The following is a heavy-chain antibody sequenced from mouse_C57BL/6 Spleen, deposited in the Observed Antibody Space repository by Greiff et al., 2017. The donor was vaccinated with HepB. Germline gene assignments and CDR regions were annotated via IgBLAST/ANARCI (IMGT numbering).Heavy chain of an antibody. CDR2: IDPSDSYT. J-gene: IGHJ3*01. Sequence: QVQLQQPGAELVKPGASVKLSCKASGYTFTSYWMQWVKQRPGQGLEWIGEIDPSDSYTNYNQKFKGKATLTVDTSSSTAYMQLSSLTSEDSAVYYCASQLGPFAYWGQGTLVTVSA. V-gene: IGHV1-50*01. CDR3: ASQLGPFAY. CDR1: GYTFTSYW. D-gene: IGHD4-1*02.